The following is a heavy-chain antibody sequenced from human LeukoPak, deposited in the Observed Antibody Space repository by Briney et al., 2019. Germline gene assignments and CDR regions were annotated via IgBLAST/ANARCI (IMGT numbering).Heavy chain of an antibody. J-gene: IGHJ6*04. V-gene: IGHV3-30*18. D-gene: IGHD3-10*02. CDR2: ISYDSEGD. CDR3: AELGITMIGGV. Sequence: AGGSLRLSCVTSGFTFSNYGMHWVRQLPGKGLEWVAVISYDSEGDYHVDSVKGRFTISRDNAKNSLYLQMNSLRAEDTAVYYCAELGITMIGGVWGKGTTVTISS. CDR1: GFTFSNYG.